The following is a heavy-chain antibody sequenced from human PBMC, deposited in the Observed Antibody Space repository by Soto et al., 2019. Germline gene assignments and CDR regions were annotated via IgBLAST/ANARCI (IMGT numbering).Heavy chain of an antibody. CDR1: GFTVSSYA. D-gene: IGHD3-10*01. CDR2: ISYDGSNK. Sequence: SLRPSCASSGFTVSSYAMYWVCQDPGKRQEWVAVISYDGSNKYYADSVKGRFTISRDNSKNTLYLQMNSLRAEDTAVYYCARDPTIVRGVIVYYYYGMDVWGQGTTVTGSS. V-gene: IGHV3-30-3*01. CDR3: ARDPTIVRGVIVYYYYGMDV. J-gene: IGHJ6*02.